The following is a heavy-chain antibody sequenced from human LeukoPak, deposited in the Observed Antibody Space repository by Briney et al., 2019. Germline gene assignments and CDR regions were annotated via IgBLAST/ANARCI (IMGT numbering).Heavy chain of an antibody. Sequence: GGSLRLSCTASGFTFSSYAANWVRQAPGKGLEWVSAISGSGGSTYYADSVEGRFTISRDNSKNTLYLQMYSLRAEDTAVYYCAKVEGASKASVYWGQGALVTVSS. D-gene: IGHD1-1*01. CDR2: ISGSGGST. V-gene: IGHV3-23*01. CDR1: GFTFSSYA. J-gene: IGHJ4*02. CDR3: AKVEGASKASVY.